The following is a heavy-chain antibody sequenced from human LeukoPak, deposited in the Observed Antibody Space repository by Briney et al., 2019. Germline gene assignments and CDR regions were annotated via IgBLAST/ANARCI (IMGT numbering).Heavy chain of an antibody. V-gene: IGHV1-18*01. CDR2: ISAYNGNT. J-gene: IGHJ4*02. D-gene: IGHD2-2*01. Sequence: EASVKASCKASGYTFTSYGISWVRQAPGQGLEWMGWISAYNGNTNYAQKLQGRVTMTTDTSTSTAYMELRSLRSEDTAVYYCADLVYCSSSSCYEPFNQTWGQGTLVTVSP. CDR1: GYTFTSYG. CDR3: ADLVYCSSSSCYEPFNQT.